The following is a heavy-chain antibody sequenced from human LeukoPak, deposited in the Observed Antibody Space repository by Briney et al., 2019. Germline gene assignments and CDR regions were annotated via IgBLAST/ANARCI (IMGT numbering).Heavy chain of an antibody. CDR2: INTNTGNP. V-gene: IGHV7-4-1*02. D-gene: IGHD6-13*01. Sequence: GATAKVSCKASGYTFTSYAMNWVRQAPVQGLEWMGWINTNTGNPTYAQGFTGRFVFSLDTSVSTAYLQISSLKAEDTAVYYCAREENSSWGWFDPWGQGTLVTVSS. J-gene: IGHJ5*02. CDR3: AREENSSWGWFDP. CDR1: GYTFTSYA.